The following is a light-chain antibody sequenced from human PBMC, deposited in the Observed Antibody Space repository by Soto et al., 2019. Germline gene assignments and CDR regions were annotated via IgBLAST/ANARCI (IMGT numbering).Light chain of an antibody. CDR3: QQLNSYPLT. CDR2: DAS. J-gene: IGKJ4*01. Sequence: DIQLTQSPSFLSASVGDRVTITCRASQGIRSYLAWYQQKPGKAPNLLIYDASTLQRGVPSRFSGSGSGTEFTLTISSLQPEDFATYYCQQLNSYPLTFGGGTKVEIK. V-gene: IGKV1-9*01. CDR1: QGIRSY.